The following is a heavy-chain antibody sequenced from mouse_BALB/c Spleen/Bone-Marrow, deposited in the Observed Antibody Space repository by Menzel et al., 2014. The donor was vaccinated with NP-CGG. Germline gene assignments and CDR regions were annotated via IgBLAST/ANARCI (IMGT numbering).Heavy chain of an antibody. Sequence: QVHLQQSGAELVKPGTSVKLSCKASGYNFTSYWINWVKLRPGQGLEWIGGIYPGSGSTNYNEKFKSKATLTVDTSSSTAYMQLSSLASEDSALYYCARFSQLGLLAYWGQGTLVTVSA. CDR2: IYPGSGST. CDR1: GYNFTSYW. CDR3: ARFSQLGLLAY. V-gene: IGHV1-55*01. J-gene: IGHJ3*01. D-gene: IGHD3-1*01.